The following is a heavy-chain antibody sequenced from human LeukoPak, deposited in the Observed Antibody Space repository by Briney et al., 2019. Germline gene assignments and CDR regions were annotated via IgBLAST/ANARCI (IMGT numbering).Heavy chain of an antibody. CDR3: AREGGSLGEYFDL. V-gene: IGHV3-7*01. Sequence: GGSLRLSCAASGFTFSSYWMSWVRQAPGKGLEWVANIKQDGNEKYYVDSVKGRFTISRDNAKNSLYLQMNSLRAEDTAVYYCAREGGSLGEYFDLWGRGTLVTVSS. CDR2: IKQDGNEK. CDR1: GFTFSSYW. J-gene: IGHJ2*01. D-gene: IGHD1-26*01.